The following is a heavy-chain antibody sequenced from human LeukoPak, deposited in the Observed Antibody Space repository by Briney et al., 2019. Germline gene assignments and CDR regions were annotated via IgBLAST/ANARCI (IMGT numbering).Heavy chain of an antibody. J-gene: IGHJ4*02. CDR3: ARDVGATPGYFDY. D-gene: IGHD1-26*01. Sequence: SETLSLTCTVSGGSISSGSYYWSWIRQPAGKGLEWIGRIYSSGSTNYNPSLKSRVTISVDTSKNQFSLKLSSVTAADTAVYYCARDVGATPGYFDYWGQGTLVTVSS. CDR2: IYSSGST. CDR1: GGSISSGSYY. V-gene: IGHV4-61*02.